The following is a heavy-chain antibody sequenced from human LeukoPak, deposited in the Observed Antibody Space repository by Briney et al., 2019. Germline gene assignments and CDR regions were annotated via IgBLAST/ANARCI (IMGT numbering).Heavy chain of an antibody. CDR1: GFTFSSYW. CDR2: IKQDGSGK. Sequence: GGSLRLSCAASGFTFSSYWMSWVRQAPGKGLEWVANIKQDGSGKYYVDSVKGRFTISRDNAKNSLYLQMNSLRAEDTAVYYCARDHRMVRGVPDYWGQGTLVTVSS. D-gene: IGHD3-10*01. J-gene: IGHJ4*02. V-gene: IGHV3-7*01. CDR3: ARDHRMVRGVPDY.